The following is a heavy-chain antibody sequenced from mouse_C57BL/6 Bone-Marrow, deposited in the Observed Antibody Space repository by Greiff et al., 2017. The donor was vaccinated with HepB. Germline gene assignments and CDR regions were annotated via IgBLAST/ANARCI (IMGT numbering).Heavy chain of an antibody. CDR1: GFTFSSYG. CDR3: ARHIYYYGSSLDY. CDR2: ISSGGSYT. V-gene: IGHV5-6*01. Sequence: EVKVVESGGDLVKPGGSLKLSCAASGFTFSSYGMSWVRQTPDKRLEWVATISSGGSYTYYPDSVKGRFTISRDNDKNTLYLQMSSLKSEDTAMYYCARHIYYYGSSLDYWGQGTTLTVSS. D-gene: IGHD1-1*01. J-gene: IGHJ2*01.